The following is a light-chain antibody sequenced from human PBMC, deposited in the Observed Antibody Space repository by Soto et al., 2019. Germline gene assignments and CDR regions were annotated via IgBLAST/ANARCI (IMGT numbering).Light chain of an antibody. CDR2: DAS. J-gene: IGKJ5*01. CDR1: QSVSSY. Sequence: EIVLTQSPATLSLSPGERATLSCRTSQSVSSYFAWYQQKPGRAPRLLIYDASNRATGIPARFIGSGSGTDFTLTISSLEXXXXAXYYCQQRSNWPITFGQGTRLEIK. V-gene: IGKV3-11*01. CDR3: QQRSNWPIT.